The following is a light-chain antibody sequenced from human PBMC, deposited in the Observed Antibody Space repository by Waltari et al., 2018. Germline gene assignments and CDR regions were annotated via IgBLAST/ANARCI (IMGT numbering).Light chain of an antibody. Sequence: SALPQPASVSGSPGQSITIYCTGTSSDVGRYEYVSWYQQHPGKAPKFIIYDVSKRPSGVSNRFSGSTSGYTASLTISGLQSEDEADYYCCSYTTTDTYVFGSGTKVTVL. J-gene: IGLJ1*01. V-gene: IGLV2-14*03. CDR2: DVS. CDR3: CSYTTTDTYV. CDR1: SSDVGRYEY.